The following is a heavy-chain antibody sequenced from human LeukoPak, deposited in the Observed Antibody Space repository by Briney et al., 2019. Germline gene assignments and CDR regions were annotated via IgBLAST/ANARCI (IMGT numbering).Heavy chain of an antibody. CDR2: ISSSSSYI. CDR3: ARVGSSWYFDY. V-gene: IGHV3-21*01. CDR1: GFTFSSYS. J-gene: IGHJ4*02. D-gene: IGHD6-13*01. Sequence: GGSLRLSCAASGFTFSSYSMNWVRQAPGKGLEWVSSISSSSSYIYYADSVKGRFTISRDNAKNSLFLKMNSLRAEDTAGYYCARVGSSWYFDYWGQGTLVTVSS.